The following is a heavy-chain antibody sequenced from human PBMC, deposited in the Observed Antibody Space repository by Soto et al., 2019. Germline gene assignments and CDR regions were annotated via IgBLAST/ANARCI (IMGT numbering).Heavy chain of an antibody. Sequence: GASVKVSCKASGYTFTSYAMHWVRQAPGQRLEWMGWINAGNGNTGYAQKFQGRVTMTRNTSISTAYMELSSLRSEDTAVYYCARERSLAADYWGQGTLVTVSS. J-gene: IGHJ4*02. CDR3: ARERSLAADY. CDR2: INAGNGNT. V-gene: IGHV1-3*01. D-gene: IGHD6-25*01. CDR1: GYTFTSYA.